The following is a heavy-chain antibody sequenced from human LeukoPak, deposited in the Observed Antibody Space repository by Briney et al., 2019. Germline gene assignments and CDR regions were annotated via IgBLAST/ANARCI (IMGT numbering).Heavy chain of an antibody. Sequence: ASVKVSCKVSGYTLTELSMHWVRQAPGKGLEWMGGFDPEDGETIYAQKFQGRVTMTEDTSTDTAYMELSSLRSEDTAVYYCATGTGTRKYYDFWSGTLAEYWGQGTLVTVSS. J-gene: IGHJ4*02. CDR2: FDPEDGET. CDR1: GYTLTELS. D-gene: IGHD3-3*01. V-gene: IGHV1-24*01. CDR3: ATGTGTRKYYDFWSGTLAEY.